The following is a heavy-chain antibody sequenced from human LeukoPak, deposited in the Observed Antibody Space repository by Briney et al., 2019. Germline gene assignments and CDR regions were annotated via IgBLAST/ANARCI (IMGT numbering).Heavy chain of an antibody. V-gene: IGHV3-21*01. CDR3: AKHNGDYVTPPFDY. Sequence: PGGSLRLSCAASGFTFSSYSMNWVRQAPGKGLEWVSSISSSSSYIYYADSVKGRFTISRDNSKNTLYLQMNSLRAEGTAVYYCAKHNGDYVTPPFDYWGQGTLVTVSS. D-gene: IGHD4-17*01. J-gene: IGHJ4*02. CDR1: GFTFSSYS. CDR2: ISSSSSYI.